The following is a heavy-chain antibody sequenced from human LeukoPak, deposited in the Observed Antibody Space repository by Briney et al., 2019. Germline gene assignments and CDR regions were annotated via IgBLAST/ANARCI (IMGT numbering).Heavy chain of an antibody. CDR1: GGSISSYY. D-gene: IGHD3-10*01. CDR3: ARGRGIDY. V-gene: IGHV4-34*01. J-gene: IGHJ4*02. Sequence: PSETLSLTCTVSGGSISSYYWSWIRQPPGKGLEWIGEINHSGSTNYNPSLKSRVTISVDTSKNQFSLKLSSVTAADTAVYYCARGRGIDYWGQGTLVTVSS. CDR2: INHSGST.